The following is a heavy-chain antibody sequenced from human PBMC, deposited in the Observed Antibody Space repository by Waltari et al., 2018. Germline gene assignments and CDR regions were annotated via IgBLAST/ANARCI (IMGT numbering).Heavy chain of an antibody. D-gene: IGHD2-8*01. CDR2: FHHSGTT. CDR1: GASIRGSNW. CDR3: ARSNGGLLDD. Sequence: QMQLQESGPGLVRPSETLSLTCSIFGASIRGSNWWTWVRPAPGKGLEWIGEFHHSGTTYSNPALKSRLSLSVEDSKKQIYLKLTSVTAADTGTYYCARSNGGLLDDWGQGTLVTVSS. V-gene: IGHV4-4*02. J-gene: IGHJ4*02.